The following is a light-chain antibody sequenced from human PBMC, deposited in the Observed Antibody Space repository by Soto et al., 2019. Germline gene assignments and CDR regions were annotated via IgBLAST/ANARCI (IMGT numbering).Light chain of an antibody. CDR3: QSYVSSLSGLV. V-gene: IGLV1-40*01. Sequence: QSVLTQPPSVSGAPGQRVTISCTGSSSNIGAGYDVHWYQQLPGTAPKLLISGNSNRPSGVPDRFSGSKSGTSASLAITGLQAEDAAGYYCQSYVSSLSGLVFGTGTKLTVL. J-gene: IGLJ1*01. CDR1: SSNIGAGYD. CDR2: GNS.